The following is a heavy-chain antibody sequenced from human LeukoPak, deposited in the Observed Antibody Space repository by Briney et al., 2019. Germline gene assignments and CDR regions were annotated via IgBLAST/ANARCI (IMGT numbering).Heavy chain of an antibody. CDR3: ARDRGTYYIDY. CDR2: LSYDGNNK. J-gene: IGHJ4*02. CDR1: GFTFRSYA. D-gene: IGHD1-26*01. Sequence: GRSLRLSCAASGFTFRSYAMHWARQAPGEGLEWVAILSYDGNNKYYADSVKGRFTISRDNSKNTLYLQMNSLRVEDTAVYYCARDRGTYYIDYWGQGTLVTVSS. V-gene: IGHV3-30-3*01.